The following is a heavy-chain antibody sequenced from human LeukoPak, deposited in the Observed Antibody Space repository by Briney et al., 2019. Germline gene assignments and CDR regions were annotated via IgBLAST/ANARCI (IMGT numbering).Heavy chain of an antibody. CDR2: MYYNGGGT. D-gene: IGHD1-7*01. Sequence: SKTLSLTCTVPGGSMITNTFYWVWFRHPPGKGLEWIANMYYNGGGTQYNRSLANRVTISVDTSKNQFFLNLSSVTAADTAVYYCTRRTYSAYMDVWGQGTTVTVSS. CDR1: GGSMITNTFY. J-gene: IGHJ6*03. V-gene: IGHV4-39*01. CDR3: TRRTYSAYMDV.